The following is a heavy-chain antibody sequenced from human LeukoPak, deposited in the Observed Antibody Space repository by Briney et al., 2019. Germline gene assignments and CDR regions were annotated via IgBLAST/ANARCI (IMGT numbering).Heavy chain of an antibody. CDR1: GYTFTGDY. CDR3: ARDYSLSSTVDFDY. Sequence: ASVKVSCKASGYTFTGDYMHWVRQAPGQGLEWMGWINPNSGGTNYAQKFQGRVTMTRDTSISTAYMELSRLRSDDTAVYYCARDYSLSSTVDFDYWGEGTLVTVSS. D-gene: IGHD3-16*02. V-gene: IGHV1-2*02. J-gene: IGHJ4*02. CDR2: INPNSGGT.